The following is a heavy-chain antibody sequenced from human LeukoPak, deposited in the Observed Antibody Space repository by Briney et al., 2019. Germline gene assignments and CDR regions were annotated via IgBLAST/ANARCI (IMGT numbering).Heavy chain of an antibody. CDR1: GFTFSSYG. CDR2: IWYDGSNK. J-gene: IGHJ1*01. CDR3: ARDEGIAALAGYFQH. Sequence: GGSLRLSCAASGFTFSSYGMHWVRQAPGKGLEWVAVIWYDGSNKYYADSVKGRFTISRDNSKNTLYLQMNSLRAEDTAVYYCARDEGIAALAGYFQHWGQGTLVTVSS. D-gene: IGHD6-6*01. V-gene: IGHV3-33*01.